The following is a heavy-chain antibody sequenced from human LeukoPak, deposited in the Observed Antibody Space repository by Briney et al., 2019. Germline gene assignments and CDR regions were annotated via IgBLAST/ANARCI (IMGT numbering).Heavy chain of an antibody. CDR1: GFTFSSYA. V-gene: IGHV3-23*01. Sequence: GGSLRLSCAASGFTFSSYAMSWVRQAPGKGLDWVSAISGSGGNTYYADSVKGRFTISRDNSKNTLYLQMNNLRAEDTAVYYCAKDQYGGNPQYYFDYWGQGTLVTVSS. CDR2: ISGSGGNT. D-gene: IGHD4-23*01. CDR3: AKDQYGGNPQYYFDY. J-gene: IGHJ4*02.